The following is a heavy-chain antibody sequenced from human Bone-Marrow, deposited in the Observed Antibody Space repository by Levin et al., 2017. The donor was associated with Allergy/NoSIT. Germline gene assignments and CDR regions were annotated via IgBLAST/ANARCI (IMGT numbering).Heavy chain of an antibody. J-gene: IGHJ4*03. CDR1: GFDFNNYA. CDR2: ISYDATGQ. CDR3: ARGVVETVPLMFFDY. D-gene: IGHD2-21*02. V-gene: IGHV3-30*04. Sequence: GESLKISCSGSGFDFNNYALHWIRQAPGKGLEWVAVISYDATGQFYADSVKGRFTVSRDKSVNTMYLEMNSLRPDDTALYFCARGVVETVPLMFFDYWGHGTLVTVSS.